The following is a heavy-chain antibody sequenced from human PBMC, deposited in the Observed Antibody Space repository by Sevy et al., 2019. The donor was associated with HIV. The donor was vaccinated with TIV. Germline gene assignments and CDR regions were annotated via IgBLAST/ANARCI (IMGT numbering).Heavy chain of an antibody. D-gene: IGHD2-8*01. CDR3: ARGRKTTQEWLEELDYYYGMDV. CDR1: GFTFSTYD. J-gene: IGHJ6*02. V-gene: IGHV3-30*02. CDR2: IRYDGSNK. Sequence: GGSLRLSCAASGFTFSTYDMHWVRQAPGKGLEWMAYIRYDGSNKYYGDSVRGRFTISRDNSKSTLYVQLNSLRAEDTAVYYCARGRKTTQEWLEELDYYYGMDVWGQGTSVTVSS.